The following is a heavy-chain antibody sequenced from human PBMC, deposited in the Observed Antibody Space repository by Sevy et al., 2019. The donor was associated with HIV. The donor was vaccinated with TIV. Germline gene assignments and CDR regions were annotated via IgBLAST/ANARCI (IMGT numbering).Heavy chain of an antibody. V-gene: IGHV3-15*01. CDR1: GFTFSDAW. CDR2: IKSNSYGETT. CDR3: ARDRGYWGRDSQYYYVVDA. D-gene: IGHD5-12*01. Sequence: GGSLRLSCAASGFTFSDAWMTWVRQAPGRGLEWVGRIKSNSYGETTDYGSSVKGRFAISRDDSKNMLFLQMNTLENGGSAVYYCARDRGYWGRDSQYYYVVDAWGQGTTVTVSS. J-gene: IGHJ6*02.